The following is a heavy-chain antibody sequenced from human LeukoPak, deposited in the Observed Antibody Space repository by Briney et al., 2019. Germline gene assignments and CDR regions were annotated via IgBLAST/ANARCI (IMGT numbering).Heavy chain of an antibody. V-gene: IGHV3-30*02. D-gene: IGHD3-10*01. CDR2: IRSDGSNK. CDR1: GFTFSSYW. Sequence: GGSLRLSCAASGFTFSSYWMSWVRQAPGKGLEWVAFIRSDGSNKNYADSVKGRFTISRDNSKNTLYLQMNSLRPDDTAVYYCARGGFGDLRFDYWGQGTLVTVSS. CDR3: ARGGFGDLRFDY. J-gene: IGHJ4*02.